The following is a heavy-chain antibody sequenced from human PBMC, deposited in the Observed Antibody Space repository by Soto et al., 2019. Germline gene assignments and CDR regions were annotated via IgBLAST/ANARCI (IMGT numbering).Heavy chain of an antibody. V-gene: IGHV4-34*01. D-gene: IGHD2-21*02. CDR2: INHTGGT. Sequence: SETLSLTCAVYGGSVNCYYWNWIRQPPGKGLEWIVEINHTGGTHYNPSLKSRVTISVDTSKNHFSLRLSSLTAADTAVYYCARASGGHSGWGHWSDPGGQGTLVPVSS. J-gene: IGHJ5*02. CDR3: ARASGGHSGWGHWSDP. CDR1: GGSVNCYY.